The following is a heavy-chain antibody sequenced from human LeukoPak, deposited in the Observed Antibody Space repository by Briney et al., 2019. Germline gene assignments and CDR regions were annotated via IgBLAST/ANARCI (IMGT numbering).Heavy chain of an antibody. Sequence: SETLSLTCTVSGGSISSFYWSWIRQPPGKGLEWIGYISYSGSTNYNPSLKSRVTISVDTSKHQFSLKLRSVTAADTAVYYCARGGSGYDWFDPWGQGSLGTVSS. CDR2: ISYSGST. CDR1: GGSISSFY. V-gene: IGHV4-59*01. CDR3: ARGGSGYDWFDP. J-gene: IGHJ5*02. D-gene: IGHD5-12*01.